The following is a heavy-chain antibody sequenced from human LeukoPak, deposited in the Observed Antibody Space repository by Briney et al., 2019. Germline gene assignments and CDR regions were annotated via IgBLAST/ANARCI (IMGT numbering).Heavy chain of an antibody. Sequence: GGSLRLSCAASGFTFSSYAMSWVRQAPGKGLEWVSDISGSGGSTYYADSVKGRFTISRDNSKNTLYLQMNSLRAEDTAVYDCASGGLVRFDYWGQGTLVTVSS. D-gene: IGHD4/OR15-4a*01. CDR1: GFTFSSYA. V-gene: IGHV3-23*01. CDR3: ASGGLVRFDY. CDR2: ISGSGGST. J-gene: IGHJ4*02.